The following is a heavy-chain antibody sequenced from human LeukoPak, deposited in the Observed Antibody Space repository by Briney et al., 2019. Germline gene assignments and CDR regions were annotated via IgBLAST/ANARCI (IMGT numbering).Heavy chain of an antibody. CDR2: IRNDGNKK. Sequence: GGSLRLSCVASGFSFSTSGMHWVRQSPGKGLDWVAFIRNDGNKKNYAESVKGRFTISRDNSRNTLYLQMNSLRAEDTAVYYCAELGITMIGGVWGKGTTVTISS. CDR3: AELGITMIGGV. V-gene: IGHV3-30*02. CDR1: GFSFSTSG. J-gene: IGHJ6*04. D-gene: IGHD3-10*02.